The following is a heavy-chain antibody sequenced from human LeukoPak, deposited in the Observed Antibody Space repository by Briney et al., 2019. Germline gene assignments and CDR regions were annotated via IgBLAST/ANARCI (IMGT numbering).Heavy chain of an antibody. D-gene: IGHD6-19*01. Sequence: GGSLRLSCAASGFTFSSYWMHWVRQVPGKGLVWVSNINSDGSTTNYADSVKGRFTISRDTSKNMLYLQMNSLRAEDTAVYYCATWPGGWYGEDSWGQGTLVTASS. CDR2: INSDGSTT. V-gene: IGHV3-74*01. CDR1: GFTFSSYW. CDR3: ATWPGGWYGEDS. J-gene: IGHJ4*02.